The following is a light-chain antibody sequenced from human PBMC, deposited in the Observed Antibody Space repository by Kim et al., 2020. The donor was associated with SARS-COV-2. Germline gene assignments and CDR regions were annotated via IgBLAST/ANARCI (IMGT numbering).Light chain of an antibody. CDR3: QQYGNSADT. CDR1: QSITRNY. V-gene: IGKV3-20*01. CDR2: GVS. Sequence: LSPRERATLPCRSSQSITRNYLAWYQQKAGQAPRLLIHGVSNRATGIPDRFSGSGSGTDFSLTISRLESEDFAVYYCQQYGNSADTFGQGTKLEI. J-gene: IGKJ2*01.